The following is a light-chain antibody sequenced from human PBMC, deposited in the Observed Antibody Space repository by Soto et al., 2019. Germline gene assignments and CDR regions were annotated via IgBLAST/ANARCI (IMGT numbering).Light chain of an antibody. V-gene: IGLV1-44*01. J-gene: IGLJ3*02. CDR2: NND. CDR3: ATWDDSLDGRL. CDR1: SSNIGSNS. Sequence: QSVLTQSPSASGTPGQRVTIYCSGSSSNIGSNSVSWYQQLPGTAPKLLICNNDQRPSGVPDRFSGSKSGTSASLAISGLQSEDEADYYCATWDDSLDGRLFGGGPQLNVL.